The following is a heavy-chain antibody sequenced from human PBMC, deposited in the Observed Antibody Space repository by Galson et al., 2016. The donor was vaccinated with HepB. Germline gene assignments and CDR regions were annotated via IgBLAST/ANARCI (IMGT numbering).Heavy chain of an antibody. V-gene: IGHV2-70*01. D-gene: IGHD3-10*01. CDR3: TRNALLVREGDAFDI. Sequence: PALVKPTQTLTLTCTFSGFSLSTSGMCVSWIRQPPGKALEWLALIDWDDDKYYSTSLKTRLTISKDTSKNQVVLTMTNMDPVDTATYYCTRNALLVREGDAFDIWGQGTMVTGSS. CDR1: GFSLSTSGMC. CDR2: IDWDDDK. J-gene: IGHJ3*02.